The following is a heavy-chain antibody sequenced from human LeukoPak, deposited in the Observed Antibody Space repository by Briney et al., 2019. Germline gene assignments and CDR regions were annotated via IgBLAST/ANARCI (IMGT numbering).Heavy chain of an antibody. V-gene: IGHV3-30*02. CDR3: AKDRDYGDYPSAYYYYMDV. D-gene: IGHD4-17*01. CDR1: GFNFMNFG. Sequence: GGSLRLSCAASGFNFMNFGMHWVRQAPGKGLEWVAFIRYDGTNKWYADSVKGRFTISRDNSKNMLYLQMNSLRAEDTAVYHCAKDRDYGDYPSAYYYYMDVWGKGTTVTVSS. CDR2: IRYDGTNK. J-gene: IGHJ6*03.